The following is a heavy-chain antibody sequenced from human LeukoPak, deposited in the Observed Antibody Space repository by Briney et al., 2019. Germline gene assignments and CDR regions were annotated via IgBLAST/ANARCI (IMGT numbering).Heavy chain of an antibody. Sequence: ASVKVSCKASGYTFTSYGISWVRQAPGQGLEWMGWISAYNGNTNYAQKLQGRVTMTTDTSTSTAYMELRSPRSDDTAVYYCARDRTYYGSGSQYFDYWGQGTLVTVSS. D-gene: IGHD3-10*01. CDR3: ARDRTYYGSGSQYFDY. CDR2: ISAYNGNT. CDR1: GYTFTSYG. V-gene: IGHV1-18*01. J-gene: IGHJ4*02.